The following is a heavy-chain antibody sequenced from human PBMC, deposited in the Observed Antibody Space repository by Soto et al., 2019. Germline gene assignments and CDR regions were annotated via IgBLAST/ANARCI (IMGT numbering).Heavy chain of an antibody. Sequence: ASVKVSCKASGYTFINYYMHWVRQAPGQGLEWMGIINPNGGSTTYAQNFQGRVTLTRDTSTNTVNMELSSLRSEDTAVYYCARAPRPYSSSWYGAFDIWGQGTMVTVSS. CDR3: ARAPRPYSSSWYGAFDI. D-gene: IGHD6-13*01. V-gene: IGHV1-46*01. CDR2: INPNGGST. J-gene: IGHJ3*02. CDR1: GYTFINYY.